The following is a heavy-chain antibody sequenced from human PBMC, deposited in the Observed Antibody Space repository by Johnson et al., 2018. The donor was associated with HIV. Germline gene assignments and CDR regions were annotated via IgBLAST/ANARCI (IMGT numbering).Heavy chain of an antibody. CDR3: ARAPQTYNWNYMMAFDM. CDR1: GFTVSSNY. J-gene: IGHJ3*02. D-gene: IGHD1-7*01. CDR2: ISYDGSNK. Sequence: VQLVESGGGLIQPGGSLRLSCAASGFTVSSNYMSWVRQAPGKGLEWVAVISYDGSNKYYADSVKGRFTISRDNSKNTLDLQMNSLRAEDTAVYYCARAPQTYNWNYMMAFDMWGQGTMVTVSP. V-gene: IGHV3-53*01.